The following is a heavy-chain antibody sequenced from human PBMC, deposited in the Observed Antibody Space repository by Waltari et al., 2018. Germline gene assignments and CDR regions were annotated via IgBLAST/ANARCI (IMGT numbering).Heavy chain of an antibody. J-gene: IGHJ4*02. Sequence: QLQLQESGPGLVKPSETLSLTCTVSGGSISSSSYYWGWIRQPPGKGLEWIGSIYYSGSTYYNPSLKSRVTISVDTSKTQFSLKLSSVTAADTAVYYCARGVRGSGWYRGEKFVDYWGQGTLVTVSS. V-gene: IGHV4-39*07. CDR2: IYYSGST. CDR1: GGSISSSSYY. CDR3: ARGVRGSGWYRGEKFVDY. D-gene: IGHD6-19*01.